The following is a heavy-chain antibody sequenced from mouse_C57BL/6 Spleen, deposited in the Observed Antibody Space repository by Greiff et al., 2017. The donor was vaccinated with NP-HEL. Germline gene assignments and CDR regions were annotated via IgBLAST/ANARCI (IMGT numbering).Heavy chain of an antibody. CDR1: GFTFSDYG. CDR3: ARNVYYSNYAGAMDY. V-gene: IGHV5-17*01. D-gene: IGHD2-5*01. Sequence: EVHLVESGGGLVKPGGSLKLSCAASGFTFSDYGMHWVRQAPEKGLEWVAYISSGSSTIYYADTVKGRFTISRDNAKNTLFLQMTSLRSEDTAMYYCARNVYYSNYAGAMDYWGQGTSVTVSS. J-gene: IGHJ4*01. CDR2: ISSGSSTI.